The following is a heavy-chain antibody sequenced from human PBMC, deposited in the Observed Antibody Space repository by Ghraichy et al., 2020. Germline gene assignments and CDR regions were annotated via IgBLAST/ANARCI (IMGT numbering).Heavy chain of an antibody. Sequence: GGSLRLSCAASGFTFSDYNMNWVRQAPGKGLEWISYIVTSSSTIYYADSVKGRFTVSRDNSRNTVSLQMESLRVEDTAMYYCVKGYVGPSGAFQEWGQGTLVTVSS. CDR2: IVTSSSTI. J-gene: IGHJ1*01. CDR1: GFTFSDYN. V-gene: IGHV3-48*01. CDR3: VKGYVGPSGAFQE. D-gene: IGHD2-15*01.